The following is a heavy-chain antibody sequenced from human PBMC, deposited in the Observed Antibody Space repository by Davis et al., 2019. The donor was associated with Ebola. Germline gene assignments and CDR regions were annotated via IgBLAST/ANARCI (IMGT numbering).Heavy chain of an antibody. CDR1: GYSISSGYY. D-gene: IGHD5-24*01. J-gene: IGHJ5*02. CDR3: ARRRDGYNSNWFDP. Sequence: PSETLSLTCTVSGYSISSGYYWGWIRQPPGKGLEWIGSIYHSGSTYYNPSLKSRVTISVDTSKNQFSLKLSSVTAADTAVYYCARRRDGYNSNWFDPWGQGTLVTVPS. CDR2: IYHSGST. V-gene: IGHV4-38-2*02.